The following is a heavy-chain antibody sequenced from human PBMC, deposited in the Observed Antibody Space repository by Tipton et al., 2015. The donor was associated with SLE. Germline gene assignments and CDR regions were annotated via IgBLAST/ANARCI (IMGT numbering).Heavy chain of an antibody. V-gene: IGHV4-31*03. CDR1: GGSISSSSYY. CDR2: IYYSGST. CDR3: ARDNRNWVNSRRGGYFDY. J-gene: IGHJ4*02. D-gene: IGHD2/OR15-2a*01. Sequence: TLSLTCTVSGGSISSSSYYWGWIRQPPGKGLEWIGYIYYSGSTYYNPSLKSRVTISVDTSKNQFSLKLSSVTAADTAVYYCARDNRNWVNSRRGGYFDYWGQGTLVTVSS.